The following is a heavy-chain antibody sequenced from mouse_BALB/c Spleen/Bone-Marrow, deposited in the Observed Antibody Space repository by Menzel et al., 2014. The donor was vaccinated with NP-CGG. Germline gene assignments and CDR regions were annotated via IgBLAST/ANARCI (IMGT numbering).Heavy chain of an antibody. CDR1: GYTFTDYV. V-gene: IGHV1-83*01. CDR3: ASRGEVRRHYYAMDY. Sequence: VKLLESGPELVKPGASVKMSCKASGYTFTDYVISWVKQRTGKGLEWIGEIYPGSGSTYYNEKFKGKATLTADKSSNTAYMQLSSLTSEDSAVYFCASRGEVRRHYYAMDYWGQGTSVTVSS. CDR2: IYPGSGST. D-gene: IGHD2-14*01. J-gene: IGHJ4*01.